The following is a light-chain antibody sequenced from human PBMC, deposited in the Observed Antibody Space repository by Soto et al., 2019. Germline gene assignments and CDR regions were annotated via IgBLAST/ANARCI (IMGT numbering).Light chain of an antibody. J-gene: IGKJ1*01. Sequence: DIHMTEAPSTLSGSVGDRVSITCRASQTISSWLAWYQQKPGKAPKLLIYDASSLESGVPSRFSGSGSGTEFTLTISSLQPDDFATYYCQQYNSYWTSGQGTKLDIK. CDR2: DAS. V-gene: IGKV1-5*01. CDR1: QTISSW. CDR3: QQYNSYWT.